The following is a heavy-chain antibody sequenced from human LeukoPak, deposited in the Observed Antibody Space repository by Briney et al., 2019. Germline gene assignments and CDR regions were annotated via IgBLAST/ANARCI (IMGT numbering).Heavy chain of an antibody. CDR1: GGSFSGYY. V-gene: IGHV4-34*01. D-gene: IGHD5-18*01. J-gene: IGHJ4*02. Sequence: SETLSPTCAVYGGSFSGYYWSWIRQPPGKGLEWIGEINHSGSTNYNPSLKSRVTISVDTSKNQFSLKLSSVTAADTAVYYCARLGDSAMVRYFDYWGQGTLVTVSS. CDR2: INHSGST. CDR3: ARLGDSAMVRYFDY.